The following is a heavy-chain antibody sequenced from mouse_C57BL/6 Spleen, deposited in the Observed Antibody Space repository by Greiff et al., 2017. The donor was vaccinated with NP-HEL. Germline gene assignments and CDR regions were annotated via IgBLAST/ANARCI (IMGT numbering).Heavy chain of an antibody. Sequence: EVKLVESGEGLVKPGGSLKLSCAASGFTFSSYAMSWVRQTPEKRLEWVAYISSGGDYIYYADTVKGRCTISRDNARNTLYLQMSSLKSEDTAMYYCTRFNYDYDLHAMDYWGQGTSVTVSS. D-gene: IGHD2-4*01. J-gene: IGHJ4*01. CDR1: GFTFSSYA. CDR3: TRFNYDYDLHAMDY. CDR2: ISSGGDYI. V-gene: IGHV5-9-1*02.